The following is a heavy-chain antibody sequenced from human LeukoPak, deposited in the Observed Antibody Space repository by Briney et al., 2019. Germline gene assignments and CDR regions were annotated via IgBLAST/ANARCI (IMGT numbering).Heavy chain of an antibody. V-gene: IGHV1-18*01. D-gene: IGHD2-8*01. CDR2: ISAYNHGT. CDR3: ARTNLDCKNGVCYDY. J-gene: IGHJ4*02. Sequence: ASVKVSCKASGDTFSSYAISWVRQAPGQGLEWMGWISAYNHGTYYAQKFQGRVTVTTDTSTSTAYMELRSLRSDDTAVYYCARTNLDCKNGVCYDYWGQGTLVTVSS. CDR1: GDTFSSYA.